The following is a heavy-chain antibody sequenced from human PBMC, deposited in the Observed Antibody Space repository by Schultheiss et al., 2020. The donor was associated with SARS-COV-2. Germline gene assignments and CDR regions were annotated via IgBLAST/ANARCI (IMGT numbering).Heavy chain of an antibody. Sequence: GGSLRLSCAASGYTFTSYGMHWVRQAPGKGLEWVSSISSSSSYIYYADSVKGRFTISRDNGKNSLYLQMNSLRAEDTAVYYCAKADRQVSTSIASYYYWGQGTLVTVSS. D-gene: IGHD5/OR15-5a*01. CDR1: GYTFTSYG. V-gene: IGHV3-21*04. CDR3: AKADRQVSTSIASYYY. J-gene: IGHJ4*02. CDR2: ISSSSSYI.